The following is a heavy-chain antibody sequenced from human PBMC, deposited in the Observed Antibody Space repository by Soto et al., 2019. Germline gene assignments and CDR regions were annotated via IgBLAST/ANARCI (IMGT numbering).Heavy chain of an antibody. CDR1: GGSVSSGSYY. V-gene: IGHV4-61*01. Sequence: QVQLQESGPGLVKPSETLSLTCTVSGGSVSSGSYYWIWIRQPPGKGLEWIGYIYYSGSTNYNPPVKSRLTISVDTSKNQFSLKLSSVTGADTAVYYCAIQDGHYYDSSGYYPFDHWGQGTLVTVSS. CDR3: AIQDGHYYDSSGYYPFDH. D-gene: IGHD3-22*01. J-gene: IGHJ4*02. CDR2: IYYSGST.